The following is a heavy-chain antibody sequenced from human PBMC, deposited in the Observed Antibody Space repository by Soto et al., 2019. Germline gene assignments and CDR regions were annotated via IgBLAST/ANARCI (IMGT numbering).Heavy chain of an antibody. Sequence: SVKVSCKASGGTFNTYTINWLRQAPGRGLEWVGQVVPMYDSVNYAETFQGRVTITVDKSTNTAYMELTSHRSQDTALYFCASWRSYSGSYCFDYWGQGTLVTVSS. CDR1: GGTFNTYT. CDR2: VVPMYDSV. D-gene: IGHD1-26*01. V-gene: IGHV1-69*06. J-gene: IGHJ4*02. CDR3: ASWRSYSGSYCFDY.